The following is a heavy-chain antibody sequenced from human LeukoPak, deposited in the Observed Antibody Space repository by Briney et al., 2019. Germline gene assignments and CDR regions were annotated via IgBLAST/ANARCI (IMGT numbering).Heavy chain of an antibody. Sequence: GASVKVSCKASGYTFTGYYMHWVRQAPGQGLEWMGRINPNSGGTNYAQRFQGRVTMTTDTSISTAYMELSRLRSDDTAVYYCATLIVRTTGFNYWGQGTLVTVSS. J-gene: IGHJ4*02. CDR1: GYTFTGYY. D-gene: IGHD1-26*01. V-gene: IGHV1-2*06. CDR2: INPNSGGT. CDR3: ATLIVRTTGFNY.